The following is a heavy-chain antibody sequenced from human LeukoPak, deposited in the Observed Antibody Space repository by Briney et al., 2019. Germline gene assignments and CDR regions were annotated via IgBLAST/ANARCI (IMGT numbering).Heavy chain of an antibody. Sequence: GGSLRLSCAASGFIFSSYGMHWVRQAPGKGLEWVAVIWYGGSYKHYADSVKGRFTISRDNSKNTLYLQMNSLRAEDTAVYYCAKDGGGSSWSYFDYWGQGTLVTVSS. CDR2: IWYGGSYK. D-gene: IGHD6-13*01. CDR1: GFIFSSYG. CDR3: AKDGGGSSWSYFDY. V-gene: IGHV3-30*02. J-gene: IGHJ4*02.